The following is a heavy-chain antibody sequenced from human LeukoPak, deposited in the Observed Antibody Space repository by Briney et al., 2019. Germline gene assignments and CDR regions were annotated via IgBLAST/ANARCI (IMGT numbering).Heavy chain of an antibody. D-gene: IGHD5-12*01. Sequence: ASVKVSCKASGYTFTSYDINWVRQATGQGLEWMGWMNPNSGNTGFTQKFQGRVTMTRNTSISTAYMELSSLRSEDTAVYYCARGRIGGYWFDPWGQGTLVTVSS. CDR1: GYTFTSYD. J-gene: IGHJ5*02. CDR2: MNPNSGNT. V-gene: IGHV1-8*01. CDR3: ARGRIGGYWFDP.